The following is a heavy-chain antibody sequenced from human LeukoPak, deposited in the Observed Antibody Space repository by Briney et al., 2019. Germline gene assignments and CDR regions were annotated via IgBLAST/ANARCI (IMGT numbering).Heavy chain of an antibody. CDR2: MYGDMRDI. V-gene: IGHV3-74*01. J-gene: IGHJ5*02. CDR1: GLTFSNSW. Sequence: GGSLRLSCEASGLTFSNSWMHWVRQIPGKGLVWVSRMYGDMRDISYADSVKGRFAISRDNAKNTVYLQMNSLRGEDTAVYYCARDLGLRGSTWGQGTLVTVSS. CDR3: ARDLGLRGST. D-gene: IGHD5-12*01.